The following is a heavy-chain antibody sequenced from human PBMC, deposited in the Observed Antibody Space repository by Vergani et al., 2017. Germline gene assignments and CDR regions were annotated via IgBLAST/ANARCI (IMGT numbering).Heavy chain of an antibody. CDR1: GFTFSDYY. J-gene: IGHJ4*02. Sequence: EVQLVESGGGLVKPGGSLRLSCAASGFTFSDYYMSWVRQAPGKGLEWVANIKQDGSEKYYVDSVKGRFTISRDNAKNSLYLQMNSLRAEDTAVYYCAREETPIASVVPAAPIDYWGQGTLVTVSS. CDR2: IKQDGSEK. V-gene: IGHV3-7*04. D-gene: IGHD2-2*01. CDR3: AREETPIASVVPAAPIDY.